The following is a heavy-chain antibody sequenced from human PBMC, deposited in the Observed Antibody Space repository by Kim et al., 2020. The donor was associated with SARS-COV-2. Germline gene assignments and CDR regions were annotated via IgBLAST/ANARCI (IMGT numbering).Heavy chain of an antibody. CDR2: IRQDGYDK. CDR3: AKLRGNYNAYDI. V-gene: IGHV3-7*01. J-gene: IGHJ3*02. CDR1: GFTFNGYW. Sequence: GGSLRLSCAASGFTFNGYWMTWVRQAPGKGLEWVASIRQDGYDKRSVDSVRFTISRDNARNSLFLHMDNLRGEDTAVYYCAKLRGNYNAYDIWGQGTMVTVSS. D-gene: IGHD3-16*01.